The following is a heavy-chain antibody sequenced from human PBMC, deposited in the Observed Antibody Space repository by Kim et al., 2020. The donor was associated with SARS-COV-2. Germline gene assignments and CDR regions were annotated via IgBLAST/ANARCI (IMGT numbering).Heavy chain of an antibody. D-gene: IGHD6-13*01. CDR3: ARGRYSSSWYGPHWYFDL. V-gene: IGHV4-34*01. J-gene: IGHJ2*01. Sequence: LKRRVTRSVDTSKNQFSLKLSSVTAADTAVYYCARGRYSSSWYGPHWYFDLWGRGTLVTVSS.